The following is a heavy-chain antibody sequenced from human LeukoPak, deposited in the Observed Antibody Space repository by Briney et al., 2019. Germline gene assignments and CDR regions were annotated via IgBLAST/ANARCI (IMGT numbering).Heavy chain of an antibody. CDR1: GFIFSNYE. V-gene: IGHV3-48*03. Sequence: PGGSLRLSCAASGFIFSNYEMNWVRQAPGKGLEWVAFISSSGSTAYYADSVKGRFVISKDNAKNSLDLEIHSLRAEDTAVYYCASEETYYYETGGKTRARGVGFHYWGQGTLVTVSS. D-gene: IGHD3-22*01. J-gene: IGHJ4*02. CDR2: ISSSGSTA. CDR3: ASEETYYYETGGKTRARGVGFHY.